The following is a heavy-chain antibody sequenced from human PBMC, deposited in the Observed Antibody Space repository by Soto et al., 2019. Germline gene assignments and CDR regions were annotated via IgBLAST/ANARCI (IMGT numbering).Heavy chain of an antibody. CDR1: GYTFSAYG. J-gene: IGHJ6*02. Sequence: QVQLLQSGGEVTKPGASVKVSCKSSGYTFSAYGVSWVRQAPGQGLEWLGWISVYTGNTKQAQKVQDRVTLTTEAYTSTAYLKLPTLRSDDTAVYYCARDRCTTDSCYTRHFDVWGQGTTGTVSS. CDR3: ARDRCTTDSCYTRHFDV. D-gene: IGHD2-8*01. CDR2: ISVYTGNT. V-gene: IGHV1-18*04.